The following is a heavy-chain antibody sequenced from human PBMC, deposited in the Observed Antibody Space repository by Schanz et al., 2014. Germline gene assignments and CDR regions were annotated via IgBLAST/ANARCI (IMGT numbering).Heavy chain of an antibody. CDR3: AREVGLYDRGWFAP. V-gene: IGHV1-69*08. CDR2: IVPIAGIT. D-gene: IGHD3-22*01. CDR1: GGTFSSDT. Sequence: QVHLVQSGAEVKKPGSSVKVSCKASGGTFSSDTFSWVRQAPGQGLEWMGRIVPIAGITNYAQRFQGRVTITADKSSDTDYMELSSLRSEDTAVYYCAREVGLYDRGWFAPWGQGTLVTVSS. J-gene: IGHJ5*02.